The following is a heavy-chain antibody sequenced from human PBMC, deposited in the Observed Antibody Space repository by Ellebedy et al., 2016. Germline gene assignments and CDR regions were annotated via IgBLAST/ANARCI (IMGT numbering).Heavy chain of an antibody. CDR3: ATFPGCTASDCYLAIDY. V-gene: IGHV3-11*01. J-gene: IGHJ4*02. D-gene: IGHD2-21*02. CDR2: ISDRGNTV. Sequence: GESLKISCAASESSFSGYTMSWIRQAPGKGLEWLSYISDRGNTVSYADSVRGRFTISRDNANNSLYLQMSSLRVEDTAIYYCATFPGCTASDCYLAIDYWGQGIPVTVSS. CDR1: ESSFSGYT.